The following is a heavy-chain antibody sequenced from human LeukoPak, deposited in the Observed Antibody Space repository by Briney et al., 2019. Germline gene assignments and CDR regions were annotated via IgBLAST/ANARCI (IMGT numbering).Heavy chain of an antibody. CDR2: AYYRSKWYI. CDR3: ARGAVRGGTNFDY. CDR1: GDSFSGSPAV. V-gene: IGHV6-1*01. Sequence: SQTLSLTCAISGDSFSGSPAVWNWIRQSPSRGLEWLGRAYYRSKWYIDYAVSVKGRITITPDTSKKPFPRQLNSVTPEDTAVYYCARGAVRGGTNFDYWGQGTLVTVSS. D-gene: IGHD3-10*01. J-gene: IGHJ4*02.